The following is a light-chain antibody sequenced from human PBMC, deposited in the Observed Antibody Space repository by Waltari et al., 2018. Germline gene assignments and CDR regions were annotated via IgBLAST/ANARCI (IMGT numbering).Light chain of an antibody. CDR2: QIS. J-gene: IGKJ1*01. CDR1: ESLGHSNGDTY. CDR3: MQSTHFPRT. Sequence: DAVLTQTPLSSPVTLGQPASISCRSSESLGHSNGDTYLNWLQQRPGQPPRLLIYQISNRFSGVPDRFSGSGAGTDFTLRISRVEAEDVGTYYCMQSTHFPRTFGQGTKVEIK. V-gene: IGKV2-24*01.